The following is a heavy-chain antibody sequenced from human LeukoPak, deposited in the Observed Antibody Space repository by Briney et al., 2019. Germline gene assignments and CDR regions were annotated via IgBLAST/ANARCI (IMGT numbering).Heavy chain of an antibody. D-gene: IGHD2-21*02. Sequence: SEAPSLTCAVSGGSISRGGYFWRWIRQPPGKGLEWIGYIFHSGSAYYNPSLKSRVTISVDRSKNQFSLKLRSVTAADTAVYYCARAYCGGDCPTGYWGQGTLVTVSS. J-gene: IGHJ4*02. CDR2: IFHSGSA. CDR1: GGSISRGGYF. V-gene: IGHV4-30-2*01. CDR3: ARAYCGGDCPTGY.